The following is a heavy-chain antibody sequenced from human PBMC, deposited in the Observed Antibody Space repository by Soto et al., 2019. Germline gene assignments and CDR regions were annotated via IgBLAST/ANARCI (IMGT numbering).Heavy chain of an antibody. CDR3: ARLEAAAGKLYYYYYMDV. D-gene: IGHD6-13*01. Sequence: SETLSLTCTVSGGSISSYYWSWIRQPPGKGLEWIGYIYYSGSTNYNPSLKSRVTISVDTSKNQFSLKLSSVTAADTAVYYCARLEAAAGKLYYYYYMDVWGKGTTVTVSS. V-gene: IGHV4-59*01. CDR2: IYYSGST. J-gene: IGHJ6*03. CDR1: GGSISSYY.